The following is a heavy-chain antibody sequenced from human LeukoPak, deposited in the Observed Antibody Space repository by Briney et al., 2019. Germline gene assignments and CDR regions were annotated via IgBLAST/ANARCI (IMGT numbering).Heavy chain of an antibody. CDR1: GFTVSRNY. V-gene: IGHV3-53*01. CDR3: ARSPPASPFDY. D-gene: IGHD2-2*01. J-gene: IGHJ4*02. Sequence: GGSLRLSCAASGFTVSRNYMSWVRQAPGKGLKWVSVIYSAGDTYYADSVKGRFTISRDISTNPLYLQMNSLRAEDTAFYYCARSPPASPFDYWGQGTLVTVSS. CDR2: IYSAGDT.